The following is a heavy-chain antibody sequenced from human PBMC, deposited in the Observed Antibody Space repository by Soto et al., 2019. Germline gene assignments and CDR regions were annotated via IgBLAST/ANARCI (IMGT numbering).Heavy chain of an antibody. CDR2: IIPISGTA. CDR1: GGTFRSYA. V-gene: IGHV1-69*13. D-gene: IGHD6-6*01. Sequence: GASVKVSCKASGGTFRSYAISWVRQAPGQGLEWMGGIIPISGTANYAQKFQGRVTITADESTSTAYMELSSLRSDDTAVYYCAKAYSSSSHQFDYWGQGTLVTVSS. CDR3: AKAYSSSSHQFDY. J-gene: IGHJ4*02.